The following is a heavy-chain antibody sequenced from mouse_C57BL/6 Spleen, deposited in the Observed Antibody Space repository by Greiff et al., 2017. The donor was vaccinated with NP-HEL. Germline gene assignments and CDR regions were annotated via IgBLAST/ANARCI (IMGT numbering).Heavy chain of an antibody. CDR2: IDPSDSYT. D-gene: IGHD2-4*01. CDR1: GYTFTSYW. V-gene: IGHV1-50*01. J-gene: IGHJ3*01. Sequence: VQLQQPGAELVKPGASVKLSCKASGYTFTSYWMQWVKQRPGQGLEWIGEIDPSDSYTNYNQKFKGKATLTVDTSSSTAYMQLSSLTSEDSAVYYCARGDYDPWFAYWGQGTLVTVSA. CDR3: ARGDYDPWFAY.